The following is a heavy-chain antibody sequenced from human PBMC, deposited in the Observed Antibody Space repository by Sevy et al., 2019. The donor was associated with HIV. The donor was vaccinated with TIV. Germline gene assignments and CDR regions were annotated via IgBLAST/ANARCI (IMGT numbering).Heavy chain of an antibody. CDR1: GFTFSGYG. D-gene: IGHD5-12*01. Sequence: GGSLRLSCAASGFTFSGYGMHWVRQAPGKGLEWAAIISYDGSKTYYSESVKGRFAISRDNSRNTLNLQMSSLRVEDTAVYYCTSGFDYQEQYYYFFGMDVWGRGTTVTVSS. J-gene: IGHJ6*02. V-gene: IGHV3-30*03. CDR3: TSGFDYQEQYYYFFGMDV. CDR2: ISYDGSKT.